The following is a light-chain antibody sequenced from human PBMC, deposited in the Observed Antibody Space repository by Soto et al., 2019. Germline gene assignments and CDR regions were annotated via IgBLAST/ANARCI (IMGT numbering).Light chain of an antibody. CDR1: QSVSSN. V-gene: IGKV3-15*01. Sequence: IVMTPSPATLSVSPGSISTISCLASQSVSSNLAWYQQKPGQAPRLLIYGASTRATGIPARFSGSGSGTELTLTISSLQSEDFAVYYCQERSAWPITCGQGKRREIK. CDR2: GAS. CDR3: QERSAWPIT. J-gene: IGKJ5*01.